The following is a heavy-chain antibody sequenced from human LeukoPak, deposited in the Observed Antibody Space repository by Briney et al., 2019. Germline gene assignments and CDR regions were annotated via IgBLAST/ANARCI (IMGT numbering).Heavy chain of an antibody. D-gene: IGHD4-11*01. CDR1: GGSINSDY. Sequence: SETLSLTCTVSGGSINSDYWSWLRQPAGKGLEWIGRIYTSGGTGRIYTSGGTSYNPSLKSRVTMSLDTSKNQFSLKLSSVTAADTAVYYCAREFHTVTYGNSWFDPWGQGTLVTVSS. CDR2: IYTSGGT. V-gene: IGHV4-4*07. CDR3: AREFHTVTYGNSWFDP. J-gene: IGHJ5*02.